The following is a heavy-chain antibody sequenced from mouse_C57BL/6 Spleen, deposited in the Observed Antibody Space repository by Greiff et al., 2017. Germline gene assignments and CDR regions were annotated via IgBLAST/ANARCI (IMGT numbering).Heavy chain of an antibody. Sequence: QVQLQQSGAELVKPGASVKLSCKASGYTFTRYWMQWVKQRPGQGLAWIGEIDPSVSYTTSNQKFKGKATLTVDTSSSTAYMQLSSLTSEDSAVYYCARVVTTVVADGCWGQDTTLTVSS. CDR1: GYTFTRYW. V-gene: IGHV1-50*01. D-gene: IGHD1-1*01. CDR3: ARVVTTVVADGC. J-gene: IGHJ2*01. CDR2: IDPSVSYT.